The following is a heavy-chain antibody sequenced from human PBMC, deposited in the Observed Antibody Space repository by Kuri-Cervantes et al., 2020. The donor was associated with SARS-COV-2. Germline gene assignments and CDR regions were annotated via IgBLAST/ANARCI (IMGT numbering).Heavy chain of an antibody. D-gene: IGHD6-13*01. V-gene: IGHV3-23*01. Sequence: LSLTCAASGFTFSSYAMSWVRQAPGKGLEWVSAISGSGGSTYYADSVKGRFTISRDNSKSTLYLQMNSLRAEDTAVYYCAKKFESSGIAAAGTEMYFDYWGQGTLVTVSS. CDR3: AKKFESSGIAAAGTEMYFDY. CDR1: GFTFSSYA. J-gene: IGHJ4*02. CDR2: ISGSGGST.